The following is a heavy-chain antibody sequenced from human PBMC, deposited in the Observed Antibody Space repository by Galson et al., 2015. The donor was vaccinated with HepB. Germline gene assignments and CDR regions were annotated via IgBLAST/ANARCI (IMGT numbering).Heavy chain of an antibody. J-gene: IGHJ3*02. D-gene: IGHD3-22*01. Sequence: TLSLTCTVSGGSISSGGYYWSWIRQHPGKGLEWIGYIYYSGSTYYNPSLKSRVTISVDTSKNQFSLKLSSVTAADTAVYYCARDYYDSKASGLGVDIWGQGTMVTVSS. V-gene: IGHV4-31*03. CDR1: GGSISSGGYY. CDR2: IYYSGST. CDR3: ARDYYDSKASGLGVDI.